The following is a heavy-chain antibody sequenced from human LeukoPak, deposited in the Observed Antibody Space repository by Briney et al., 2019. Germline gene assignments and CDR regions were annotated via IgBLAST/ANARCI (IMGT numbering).Heavy chain of an antibody. CDR3: TGLQFDY. CDR1: GFTFSSYG. CDR2: ISYDGSNK. J-gene: IGHJ4*02. Sequence: RSGGSLRLSCAASGFTFSSYGMHWVRQAPGKGLEWVAVISYDGSNKYYADSVKGRFTISRDNSKNTLYLQMNSLRAEDTAVYYCTGLQFDYWGQGTLVTVSS. V-gene: IGHV3-30*03.